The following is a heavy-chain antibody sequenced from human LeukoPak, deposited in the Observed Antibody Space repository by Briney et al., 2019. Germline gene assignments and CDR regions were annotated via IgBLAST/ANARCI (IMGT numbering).Heavy chain of an antibody. CDR3: ARLHDPSTYYYYYGMDV. CDR1: GVSISSYY. D-gene: IGHD2-2*01. CDR2: IYYSGST. Sequence: PSETLSLTCTVSGVSISSYYWSWIRQPPGKGLEWIGYIYYSGSTNYNPSLKSRVTISVDTSKNQFSLKLSSVTAADTAVYYCARLHDPSTYYYYYGMDVWGQGTTVTVSS. V-gene: IGHV4-59*08. J-gene: IGHJ6*02.